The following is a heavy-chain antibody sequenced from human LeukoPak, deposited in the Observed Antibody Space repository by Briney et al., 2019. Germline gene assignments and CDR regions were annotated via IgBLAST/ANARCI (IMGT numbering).Heavy chain of an antibody. V-gene: IGHV2-5*02. Sequence: SGPTLVNPTLTLTLTCTFSEFSLSTSGVGVGWIRQTPGKALEWLALIYWDDDKRYSPSLKSRLTITKDTSKNQVVLTMTNMDPVDTATYYCAHRSASLYSSTWYYFNYWGQGTLVTVSS. CDR3: AHRSASLYSSTWYYFNY. CDR1: EFSLSTSGVG. J-gene: IGHJ4*02. CDR2: IYWDDDK. D-gene: IGHD2-2*01.